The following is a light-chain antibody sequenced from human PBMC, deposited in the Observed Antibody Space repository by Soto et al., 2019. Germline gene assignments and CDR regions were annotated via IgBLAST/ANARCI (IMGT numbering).Light chain of an antibody. Sequence: AIPVTQSPSSLSASVGDRVTVTCRASQDINSALAWYQQKPGNAPKLLISYASSLQSGVPSRFSGSGSGTDFTLTISSLQPEDFATYYCQQFNSYPLTFGGGTKVEIK. V-gene: IGKV1-13*02. J-gene: IGKJ4*01. CDR2: YAS. CDR3: QQFNSYPLT. CDR1: QDINSA.